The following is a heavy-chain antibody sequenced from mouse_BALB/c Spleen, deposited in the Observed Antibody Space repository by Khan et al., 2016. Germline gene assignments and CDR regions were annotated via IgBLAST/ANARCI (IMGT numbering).Heavy chain of an antibody. D-gene: IGHD1-1*01. J-gene: IGHJ4*01. Sequence: EVQLVETGGGLVQPGGSLKLSCAASGFDFSRYWMSWVRQAPGKGLEWIGEINPDSSTINYTPSLKDKFIISRDNAKHTLYLQMSKVRSEDTALYYCARPDYGSSYYAMDYWGQGTSVTVSS. CDR3: ARPDYGSSYYAMDY. CDR1: GFDFSRYW. CDR2: INPDSSTI. V-gene: IGHV4-1*02.